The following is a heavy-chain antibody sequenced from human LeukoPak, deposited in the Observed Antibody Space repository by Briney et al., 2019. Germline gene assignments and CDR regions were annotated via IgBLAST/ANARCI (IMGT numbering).Heavy chain of an antibody. Sequence: QPGGSLSLSCAASGFTFSGYAMTWVRQAPGKGLEWVSGITTSGGSTYYADSVKGRFTISRDNSKNTLYLQMNSLRAEDTAVYYCAKGYFYFDDWGQGTLVTVSS. D-gene: IGHD1-14*01. V-gene: IGHV3-23*01. J-gene: IGHJ4*02. CDR3: AKGYFYFDD. CDR2: ITTSGGST. CDR1: GFTFSGYA.